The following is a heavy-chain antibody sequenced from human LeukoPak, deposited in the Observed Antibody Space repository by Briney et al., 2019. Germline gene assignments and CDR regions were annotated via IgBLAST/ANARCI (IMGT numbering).Heavy chain of an antibody. Sequence: SVKVSCKASGGTFSSYAISWVRQAPGQGLGWMGRIIPIFGIANYAQKFQGRVTITADKSTSTAYMELSSLRSEDTAVYYCASAHCSSTSCSRRLDWFDPWGQGTLVTVSS. CDR3: ASAHCSSTSCSRRLDWFDP. CDR2: IIPIFGIA. J-gene: IGHJ5*02. CDR1: GGTFSSYA. V-gene: IGHV1-69*04. D-gene: IGHD2-2*01.